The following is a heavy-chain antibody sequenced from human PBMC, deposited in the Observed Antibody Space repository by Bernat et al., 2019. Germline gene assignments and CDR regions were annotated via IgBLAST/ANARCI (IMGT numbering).Heavy chain of an antibody. J-gene: IGHJ4*02. CDR1: GYTFTSYA. CDR2: INAGNGNT. V-gene: IGHV1-3*01. CDR3: ARRTVGAYDY. D-gene: IGHD1-26*01. Sequence: VQLVQSGAEVKKPGASVKVSCKASGYTFTSYAIHWVRQAPGQRLDWMGWINAGNGNTEYSQKFQGRVTITRDASASTAYMELSSLRSEDTAVYYCARRTVGAYDYWGQGTLVTVSS.